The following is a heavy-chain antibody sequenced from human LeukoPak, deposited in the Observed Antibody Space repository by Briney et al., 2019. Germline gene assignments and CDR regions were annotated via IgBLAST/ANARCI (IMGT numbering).Heavy chain of an antibody. J-gene: IGHJ3*02. Sequence: PGGSLRLSCAASGFTFSDYYMSWIRQAPGKGLEWVSYISSSSSYTNYADSVKGRFTISRDNAKNSLYLQMNSLTAEDTAVYHCAGIVGATRSAFDIWGQGTMVTVSS. CDR1: GFTFSDYY. CDR3: AGIVGATRSAFDI. D-gene: IGHD1-26*01. CDR2: ISSSSSYT. V-gene: IGHV3-11*06.